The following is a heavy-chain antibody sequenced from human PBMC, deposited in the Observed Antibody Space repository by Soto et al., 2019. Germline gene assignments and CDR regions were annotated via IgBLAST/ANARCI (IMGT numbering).Heavy chain of an antibody. D-gene: IGHD2-15*01. Sequence: ASVKVSCKASGYTFTSYAMHWVRQAPGQRLEWMGWINAGNGNTKYSQKFQGRVTITRDTSGSTAYMELSSLRSEDTAVYYCARDIVVVVASTDAFDIWGQGTMVTVSS. CDR1: GYTFTSYA. CDR3: ARDIVVVVASTDAFDI. V-gene: IGHV1-3*01. J-gene: IGHJ3*02. CDR2: INAGNGNT.